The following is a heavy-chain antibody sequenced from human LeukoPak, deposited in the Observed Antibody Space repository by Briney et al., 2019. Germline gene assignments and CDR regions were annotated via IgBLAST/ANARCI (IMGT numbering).Heavy chain of an antibody. D-gene: IGHD5-12*01. CDR2: ISPDSNYK. J-gene: IGHJ4*02. CDR3: VRGGYRGFDYEY. V-gene: IGHV3-21*01. CDR1: GFTFSTYS. Sequence: KPGGSLRLSCAASGFTFSTYSMNWLRLAPGKGLEWVSSISPDSNYKYYVDSVKGRFTISRDNAKSSLYLQMNSLRAEDTAVYYCVRGGYRGFDYEYWGQGTPVTVSS.